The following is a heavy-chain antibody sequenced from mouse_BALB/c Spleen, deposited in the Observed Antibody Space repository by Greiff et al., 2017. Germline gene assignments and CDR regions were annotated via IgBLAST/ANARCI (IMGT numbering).Heavy chain of an antibody. CDR3: ARGVTTVVAHFDS. V-gene: IGHV5-17*02. Sequence: EVQRVESGGGLVQPGGSRKLSCAASGFTFSSFGMHWVRQAPEKGLEWVAYISSGSSTIYYADTVKGRFTISRDNPKKTLFLQMTSLRSEDTAMYYCARGVTTVVAHFDSWGQGTTLTVSS. CDR1: GFTFSSFG. D-gene: IGHD1-1*01. J-gene: IGHJ2*01. CDR2: ISSGSSTI.